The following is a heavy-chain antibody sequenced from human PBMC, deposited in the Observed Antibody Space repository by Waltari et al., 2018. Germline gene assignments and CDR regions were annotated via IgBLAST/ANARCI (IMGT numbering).Heavy chain of an antibody. CDR1: GYTFTSYY. V-gene: IGHV1-46*01. CDR3: ARALGNYYDSSGYSLSGY. J-gene: IGHJ4*02. D-gene: IGHD3-22*01. Sequence: QVQLVQSGAEVKKPGASVKVSCKASGYTFTSYYMHWVRQAPGQGLEWMGIINPSGGSTSYAQKFQGRVTMTRDTSTSTVYRVLSSLRSEDTAVYYCARALGNYYDSSGYSLSGYWGQGTLVTVSS. CDR2: INPSGGST.